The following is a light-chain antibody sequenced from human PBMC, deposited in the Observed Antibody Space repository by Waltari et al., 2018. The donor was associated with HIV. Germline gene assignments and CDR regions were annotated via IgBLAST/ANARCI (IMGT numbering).Light chain of an antibody. CDR3: QAWDRSVV. J-gene: IGLJ2*01. CDR2: KAT. Sequence: SYERTQPHSVSVSPGQTASITCSGDQLEDKLVWWSQRRPGQSPALVLYKATRRPSGIPERFSGSTSGNTATLTITGTQSMYEADYYCQAWDRSVVFGGGTKLTVL. CDR1: QLEDKL. V-gene: IGLV3-1*01.